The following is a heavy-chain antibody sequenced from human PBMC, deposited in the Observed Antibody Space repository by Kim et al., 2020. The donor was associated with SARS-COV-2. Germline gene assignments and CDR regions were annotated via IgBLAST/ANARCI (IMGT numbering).Heavy chain of an antibody. CDR3: AQTVPWGSGPLFDY. D-gene: IGHD3-10*01. J-gene: IGHJ4*02. V-gene: IGHV2-5*01. Sequence: SPSLKSRLTITKDTSKNQVVLTMTNMDPVDTATYYCAQTVPWGSGPLFDYWGQGTLVTVSS.